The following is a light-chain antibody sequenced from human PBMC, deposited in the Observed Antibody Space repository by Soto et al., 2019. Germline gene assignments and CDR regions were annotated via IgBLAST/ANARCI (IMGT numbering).Light chain of an antibody. V-gene: IGKV1-12*01. CDR1: QGISSW. Sequence: EIRVSMSPSALSAYVGDRVTITCRASQGISSWLAWYQQKPGKAPKLLIYAASSLQSGVPSRFSGSGSGTDFTLTISSLQPEDFATYYCQQANSFPLTFGGGTKVDIK. J-gene: IGKJ4*01. CDR3: QQANSFPLT. CDR2: AAS.